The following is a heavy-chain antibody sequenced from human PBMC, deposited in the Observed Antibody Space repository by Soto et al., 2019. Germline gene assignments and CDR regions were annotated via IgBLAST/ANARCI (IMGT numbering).Heavy chain of an antibody. CDR2: IYYSGST. CDR1: GGSVSSGSYY. CDR3: ARDSPYYYDSSGYYRYFDY. J-gene: IGHJ4*02. D-gene: IGHD3-22*01. V-gene: IGHV4-61*01. Sequence: PSETLSLTCTVSGGSVSSGSYYWSWIRQPPGKGLEWIGYIYYSGSTNYNPSLKSRVTISVDTSKNQFSLKLSSVTAADTAVYYCARDSPYYYDSSGYYRYFDYWGQGTLVTVS.